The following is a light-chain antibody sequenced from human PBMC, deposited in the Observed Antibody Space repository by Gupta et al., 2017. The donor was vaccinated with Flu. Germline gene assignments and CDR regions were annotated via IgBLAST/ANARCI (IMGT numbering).Light chain of an antibody. CDR1: QDISDF. J-gene: IGKJ3*01. V-gene: IGKV1-33*01. CDR3: QQYQNLPFT. Sequence: PSSLSASVGDRVTISCQASQDISDFLSWYQQKPGKAPKILIQDASDLETGGPSRFSGSGYETDFTLTISSLQPEDTGTYYCQQYQNLPFTFGPGTKVEIK. CDR2: DAS.